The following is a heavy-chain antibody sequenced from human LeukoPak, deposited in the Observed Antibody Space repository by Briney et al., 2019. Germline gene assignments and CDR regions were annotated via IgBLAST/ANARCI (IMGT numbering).Heavy chain of an antibody. CDR2: IYYSGST. V-gene: IGHV4-61*01. CDR3: ARSRDSGIFSYYFDY. CDR1: GGSFSSSTYY. J-gene: IGHJ4*02. D-gene: IGHD3-10*01. Sequence: SETLSLTCTVSGGSFSSSTYYWGWIRQPPGKGLEWIGYIYYSGSTNYNPSLKSRVTISVDTSKNQFSLKLSSVTAADTAVYYCARSRDSGIFSYYFDYWGQGTLVTVSS.